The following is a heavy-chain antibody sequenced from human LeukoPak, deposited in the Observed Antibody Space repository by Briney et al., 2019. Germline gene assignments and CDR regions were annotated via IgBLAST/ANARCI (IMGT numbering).Heavy chain of an antibody. V-gene: IGHV3-48*02. Sequence: GGSLRLSCAASGFTFSSYSMNWVRQAPGKGLEWVSYISSSSSTIYYAASVKGRFTISRDNAKNSLYLQMNSLRDEDTAVYYCARDRRYCSGGSCYSDYWGQGTLVTVSS. J-gene: IGHJ4*02. D-gene: IGHD2-15*01. CDR2: ISSSSSTI. CDR1: GFTFSSYS. CDR3: ARDRRYCSGGSCYSDY.